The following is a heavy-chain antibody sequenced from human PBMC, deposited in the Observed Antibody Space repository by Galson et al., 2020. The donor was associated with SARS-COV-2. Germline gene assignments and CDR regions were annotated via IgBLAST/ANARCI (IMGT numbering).Heavy chain of an antibody. Sequence: SETLSLTCTVSGGSISSGGYYWSWISQHPGKGLEWIGYIYYSGSTYYNPSLKSRVTISVDTSKNQFSLKLSSVTAADTAVYYCARAFEAYGMDVWGQGTTVTVSS. CDR3: ARAFEAYGMDV. V-gene: IGHV4-31*03. CDR2: IYYSGST. J-gene: IGHJ6*02. CDR1: GGSISSGGYY.